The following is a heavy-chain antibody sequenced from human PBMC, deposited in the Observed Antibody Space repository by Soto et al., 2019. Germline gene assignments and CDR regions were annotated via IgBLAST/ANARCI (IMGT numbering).Heavy chain of an antibody. V-gene: IGHV5-51*01. J-gene: IGHJ1*01. CDR1: GYSFTSYW. CDR3: ARARPYGDYTRRYFHH. CDR2: IYPGDSDT. Sequence: GESLKISCKASGYSFTSYWIAWVRQMPGKGLEWMGIIYPGDSDTRYSPSFQGQVTISADKSINTAYLQWSSLKDSDIAVYYCARARPYGDYTRRYFHHWGQGTLVTVSS. D-gene: IGHD4-17*01.